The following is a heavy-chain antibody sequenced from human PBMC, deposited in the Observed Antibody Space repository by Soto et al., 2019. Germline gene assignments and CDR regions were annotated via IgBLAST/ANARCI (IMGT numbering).Heavy chain of an antibody. CDR1: GFSFSGYG. J-gene: IGHJ6*02. Sequence: GVPLRLSGAASGFSFSGYGRSGVRRAPGKWLEWVSGSSGSGERADYADSVKGRFTISRDNSKNTLYLQMNSPRDEDTAGYYCAKDDPEGLIVRGVLDYYYYGMDACGQGTTVT. CDR3: AKDDPEGLIVRGVLDYYYYGMDA. CDR2: SSGSGERA. D-gene: IGHD3-10*01. V-gene: IGHV3-23*01.